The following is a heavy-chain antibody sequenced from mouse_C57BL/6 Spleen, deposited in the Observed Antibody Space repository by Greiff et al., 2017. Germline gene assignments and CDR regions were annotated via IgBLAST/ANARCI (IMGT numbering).Heavy chain of an antibody. Sequence: VQLQQSGPELVKPGASVKISCKASGYAFSSSWMNWVKQRPGKGLEWIGRIYPGDGDTNYNGKFKGKATLTADKSSSTAYMQLSSLTSEDAAVYFCARSGDARGYWGQGTTLTGSS. V-gene: IGHV1-82*01. J-gene: IGHJ2*01. CDR2: IYPGDGDT. CDR3: ARSGDARGY. CDR1: GYAFSSSW.